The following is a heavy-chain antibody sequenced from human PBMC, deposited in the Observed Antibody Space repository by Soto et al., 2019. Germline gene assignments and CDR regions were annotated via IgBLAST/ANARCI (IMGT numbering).Heavy chain of an antibody. D-gene: IGHD5-12*01. CDR3: AGERGYSGYDFNAFDI. CDR2: IYYSGST. Sequence: QVQLQESGPGLVKPSETLSLTCTVSGGSISSYYWSWIRQPPGKGLEWIGYIYYSGSTNYNPSLKSRVTISVDTSKNQFSLKLSSVTAADTAVYYCAGERGYSGYDFNAFDIWGQGTMVTVSS. V-gene: IGHV4-59*01. J-gene: IGHJ3*02. CDR1: GGSISSYY.